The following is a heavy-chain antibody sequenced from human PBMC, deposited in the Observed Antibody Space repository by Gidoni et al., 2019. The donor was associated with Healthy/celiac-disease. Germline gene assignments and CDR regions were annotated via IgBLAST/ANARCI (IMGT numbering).Heavy chain of an antibody. D-gene: IGHD3-22*01. CDR2: INPNSGGT. V-gene: IGHV1-2*02. CDR3: ARERGYYYDSSGYWG. J-gene: IGHJ4*02. Sequence: QVQLVQSGAEVKKPAASVKVSCTASGYTFTAFYMHWGRQAPGQGLEWMGWINPNSGGTNYAQKVQGRVTITRDTSISTAYMELGRLRSDDTAVYYCARERGYYYDSSGYWGWGQGTLVTVSS. CDR1: GYTFTAFY.